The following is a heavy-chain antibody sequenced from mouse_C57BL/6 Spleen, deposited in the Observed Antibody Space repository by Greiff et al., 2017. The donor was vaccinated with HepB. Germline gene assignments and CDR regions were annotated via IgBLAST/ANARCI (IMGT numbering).Heavy chain of an antibody. CDR2: IDPSDSYT. D-gene: IGHD2-4*01. Sequence: QVQLKQPGAELVKPGASVKLSCKASGYTFTSYWMQWVKQRPGQGLEWIGEIDPSDSYTNYNQKFKGKATLTVDTSSSTAYMQLSSLTSEDSAVYYCARRDYDESFAYWGQGTLVTVSA. CDR3: ARRDYDESFAY. CDR1: GYTFTSYW. V-gene: IGHV1-50*01. J-gene: IGHJ3*01.